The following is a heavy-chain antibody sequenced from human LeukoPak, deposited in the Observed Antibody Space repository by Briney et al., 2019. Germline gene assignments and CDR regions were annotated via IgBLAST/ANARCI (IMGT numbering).Heavy chain of an antibody. CDR1: GFTFTSSG. J-gene: IGHJ4*02. CDR2: IWYDGSNK. V-gene: IGHV3-30*02. CDR3: VKDLAGTYSFDY. D-gene: IGHD3-10*01. Sequence: GGSLRLSCAASGFTFTSSGFHWVRQAPGKGLEWVALIWYDGSNKYYADSVKGRFTISRDNSKNTLYLQVSSLRVEDTAVYYCVKDLAGTYSFDYWGQGALVTVSS.